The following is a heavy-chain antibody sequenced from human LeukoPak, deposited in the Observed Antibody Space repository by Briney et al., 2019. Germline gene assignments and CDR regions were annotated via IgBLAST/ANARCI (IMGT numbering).Heavy chain of an antibody. CDR2: IYSSGDT. CDR1: VGSITSGTYY. D-gene: IGHD1-1*01. Sequence: PSETLSLTCTVSVGSITSGTYYCTWIRHHPGNCLEWIWYIYSSGDTQYSPALRSRVTMSVDTSKSQFSQKLSSVTAADTAVYFCARSRGTIYRDDVFDIWGQGTMVTVSS. V-gene: IGHV4-31*03. J-gene: IGHJ3*02. CDR3: ARSRGTIYRDDVFDI.